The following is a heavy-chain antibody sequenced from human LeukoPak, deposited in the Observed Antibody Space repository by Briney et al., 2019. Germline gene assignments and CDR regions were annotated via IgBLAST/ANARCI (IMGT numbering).Heavy chain of an antibody. D-gene: IGHD1-26*01. CDR3: ARHEYSGSYYGLSWFDP. V-gene: IGHV4-39*01. Sequence: PSETLSLTCTVSGGSISSSGYYWGWLRQPPGKGLDWNAGIYCSGSTYYNPSLKSRVTISVDTSKNQLSLKLSSLTAADTAVYYCARHEYSGSYYGLSWFDPWGQGTLVTVSS. CDR2: IYCSGST. CDR1: GGSISSSGYY. J-gene: IGHJ5*02.